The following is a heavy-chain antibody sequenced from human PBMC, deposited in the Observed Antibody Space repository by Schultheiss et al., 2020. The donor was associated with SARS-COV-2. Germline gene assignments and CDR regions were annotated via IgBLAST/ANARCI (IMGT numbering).Heavy chain of an antibody. Sequence: SETLSLTCTVSGGSISSGGYYWSWIRQHPGKGLEWIGYIYYSGSTYYNPSLKSRVTISVDTSKNQFSLKLSSVTAADTAVYYCARDLSGIGCSGGSCYSPRGYYYYYGMDVWGQGTTVTVSS. CDR3: ARDLSGIGCSGGSCYSPRGYYYYYGMDV. D-gene: IGHD2-15*01. V-gene: IGHV4-31*03. CDR2: IYYSGST. CDR1: GGSISSGGYY. J-gene: IGHJ6*02.